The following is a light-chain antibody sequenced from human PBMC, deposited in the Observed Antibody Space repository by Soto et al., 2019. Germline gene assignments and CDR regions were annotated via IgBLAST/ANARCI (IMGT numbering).Light chain of an antibody. CDR1: QSVYRI. Sequence: EIVLTQSPGTLSLSPGERATLSCRASQSVYRILAWYQQKPGQAPRLLIYDASNRATGVPVRFSGSGSGTDFTLTVSSLEPEDSAVYYCQQSRDLPLIFGGGTMLEIK. CDR3: QQSRDLPLI. CDR2: DAS. J-gene: IGKJ4*01. V-gene: IGKV3-11*01.